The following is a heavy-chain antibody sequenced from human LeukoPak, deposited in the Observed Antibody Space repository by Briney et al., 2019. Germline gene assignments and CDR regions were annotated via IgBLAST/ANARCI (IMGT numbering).Heavy chain of an antibody. J-gene: IGHJ6*03. Sequence: ASVKVSCKASGYTFTGYYMHWVRQAPGQGLEWMGRINPNSGGTNYAQKFQGRVTMTTDTSTSTAYMELRSLRSDDTAVYYCARESVTGDYYYMDVWGKGTTVTVSS. CDR1: GYTFTGYY. CDR3: ARESVTGDYYYMDV. D-gene: IGHD1-14*01. V-gene: IGHV1-2*06. CDR2: INPNSGGT.